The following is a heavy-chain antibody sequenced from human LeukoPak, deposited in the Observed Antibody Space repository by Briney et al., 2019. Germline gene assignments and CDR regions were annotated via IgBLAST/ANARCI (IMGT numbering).Heavy chain of an antibody. CDR2: ISGSGGST. CDR1: GFTFSSYA. Sequence: GGPLRLSCAASGFTFSSYAMSWVRQAPGKGLEWVSAISGSGGSTYYADSVRGRFTISRDNSKNTLYLQMNSLRAEDTAVYYCAKQGRAGYDYWGQGTLVTVSS. V-gene: IGHV3-23*01. CDR3: AKQGRAGYDY. D-gene: IGHD6-25*01. J-gene: IGHJ4*02.